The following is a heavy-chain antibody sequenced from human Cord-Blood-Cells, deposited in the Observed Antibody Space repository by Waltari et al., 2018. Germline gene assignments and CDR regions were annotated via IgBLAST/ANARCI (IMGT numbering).Heavy chain of an antibody. Sequence: QVQLQESGPGLVKPSETLSLTCPVSGGPISSYYWSWIRQPPGKGLEWIGYIYYSGSTNYNPSLKSRVTISVDTSKNQFSLKLSSVTAADTAVYYCARGGDYWFDPWGQGTLVTVSS. V-gene: IGHV4-59*08. D-gene: IGHD4-17*01. CDR3: ARGGDYWFDP. CDR2: IYYSGST. J-gene: IGHJ5*02. CDR1: GGPISSYY.